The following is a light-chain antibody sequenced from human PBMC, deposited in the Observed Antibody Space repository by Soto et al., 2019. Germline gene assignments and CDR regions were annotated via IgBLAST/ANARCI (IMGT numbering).Light chain of an antibody. CDR2: EVT. Sequence: QSVLTQPPSASGSPGQSVTISCTGTSSDVGGYNYVSWYQQHPGKAPKLMIYEVTKRPSGVPDRFSASKSGNTASLTVSGLQAEDEADYYCSSYAGSNILVFGGGTKLTVL. CDR1: SSDVGGYNY. J-gene: IGLJ2*01. V-gene: IGLV2-8*01. CDR3: SSYAGSNILV.